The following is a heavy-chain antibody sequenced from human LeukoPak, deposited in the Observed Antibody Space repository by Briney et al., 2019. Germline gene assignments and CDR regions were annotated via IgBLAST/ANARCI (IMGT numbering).Heavy chain of an antibody. J-gene: IGHJ4*02. CDR3: ARAYDSSGYYPRFDY. CDR2: TYYSGST. V-gene: IGHV4-30-4*01. D-gene: IGHD3-22*01. Sequence: PSETLSLTCTVSGGSISSGDYYWSWIRQPPGKGLEWIGYTYYSGSTYYNPSLKSRVTISVDTSKNQFSLKLGSVTAADTAVYYCARAYDSSGYYPRFDYWGQGTLVTVSS. CDR1: GGSISSGDYY.